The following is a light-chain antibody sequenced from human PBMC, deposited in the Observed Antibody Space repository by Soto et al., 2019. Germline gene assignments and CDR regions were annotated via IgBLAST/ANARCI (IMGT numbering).Light chain of an antibody. CDR2: GAT. V-gene: IGKV3-15*01. CDR3: QQYNNWPRT. CDR1: QSVSIL. Sequence: ELVMTQSPATLSVSPGERATLSCRASQSVSILLVWYQPKPGQAPRLLIHGATTRATGIPARFSGSVSGTEFTLTISSQHAEDFAVYYCQQYNNWPRTFGQGTKVEIK. J-gene: IGKJ1*01.